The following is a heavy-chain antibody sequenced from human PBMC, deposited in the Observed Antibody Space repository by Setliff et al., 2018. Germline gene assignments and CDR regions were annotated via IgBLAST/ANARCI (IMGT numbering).Heavy chain of an antibody. CDR3: ARGGGYYLDL. CDR1: GGSISSGSYY. V-gene: IGHV4-61*02. Sequence: SETLSLTCTVFGGSISSGSYYWSWIRQPAGKGLEWIGRIYTSGSTNYNPSLKSRVTISVDTSKNQFSLKLVSMTAADTAVYYCARGGGYYLDLWGQGMLVTVSS. D-gene: IGHD3-10*01. CDR2: IYTSGST. J-gene: IGHJ4*02.